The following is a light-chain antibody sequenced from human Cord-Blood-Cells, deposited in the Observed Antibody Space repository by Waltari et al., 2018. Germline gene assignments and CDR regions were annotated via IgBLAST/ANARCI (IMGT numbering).Light chain of an antibody. CDR2: WAS. V-gene: IGKV4-1*01. CDR1: QSVLYSSNNKNY. Sequence: DIVMTQSPDSLAVSLGERATINCKSSQSVLYSSNNKNYLAWYQQKPGQPPKLLIYWASTRESGVPDRFSGSGSETDFTITLSSLQAEDVAVYYCQQDYRTPWTFGQGTKVEIK. CDR3: QQDYRTPWT. J-gene: IGKJ1*01.